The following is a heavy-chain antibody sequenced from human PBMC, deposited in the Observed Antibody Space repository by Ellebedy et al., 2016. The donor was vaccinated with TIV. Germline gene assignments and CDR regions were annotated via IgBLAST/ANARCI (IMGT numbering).Heavy chain of an antibody. CDR1: GGSIRSYY. V-gene: IGHV4-59*01. CDR3: ARVRAAAGMAYFDN. D-gene: IGHD6-13*01. Sequence: MPSETLSLTCTVSGGSIRSYYWSWIRQSPGKGLNWIGYIYYTGSTNYNPSLKSRVTISVDTSKNQFSLKQRSVTAADTAVYYCARVRAAAGMAYFDNWGQGTLVTVSS. CDR2: IYYTGST. J-gene: IGHJ4*02.